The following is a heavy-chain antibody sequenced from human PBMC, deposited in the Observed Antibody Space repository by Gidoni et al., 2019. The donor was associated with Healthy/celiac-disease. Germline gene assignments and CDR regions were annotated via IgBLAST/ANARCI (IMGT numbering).Heavy chain of an antibody. J-gene: IGHJ4*02. CDR3: AKDLHSSSCSYFDY. CDR2: IRYDGSNK. Sequence: QVQLVESGGGVVQPGGSLRLSCAASGFTFSSYGMHWVRQAPGKGLEWVAFIRYDGSNKYYADSVKGRFTISRDNSKNTLYLQMNSLRAEDTAVYYCAKDLHSSSCSYFDYWGQGTLVTVSS. D-gene: IGHD6-13*01. CDR1: GFTFSSYG. V-gene: IGHV3-30*02.